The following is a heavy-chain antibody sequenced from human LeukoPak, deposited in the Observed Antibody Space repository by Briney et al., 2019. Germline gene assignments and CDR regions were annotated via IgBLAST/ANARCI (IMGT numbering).Heavy chain of an antibody. V-gene: IGHV4-59*12. D-gene: IGHD5-12*01. J-gene: IGHJ5*02. CDR2: IYSSGST. CDR3: ASGSSGYDP. CDR1: GGSISSYY. Sequence: SETLSLTGTGSGGSISSYYWNWIRQPPGEGLEWIGYIYSSGSTKYNPSLKSRVTISVDTSKNQFSLKLSSVTAADTAVYFCASGSSGYDPWGQGTLVTVSS.